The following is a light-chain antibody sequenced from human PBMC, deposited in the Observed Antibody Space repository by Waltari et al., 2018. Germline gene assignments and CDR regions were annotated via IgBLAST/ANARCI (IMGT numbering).Light chain of an antibody. CDR2: EAS. Sequence: DIQMTQSPLLVSASLGARVTITWRAPPGRSSWIVWYQHKPGKAPNLLIYEASTLHSGVPSRFSGSGSGSDFNLTVNGLQPEDVGTYYCQQANNWAFGQGTKVEI. CDR3: QQANNWA. CDR1: PGRSSW. J-gene: IGKJ1*01. V-gene: IGKV1D-12*01.